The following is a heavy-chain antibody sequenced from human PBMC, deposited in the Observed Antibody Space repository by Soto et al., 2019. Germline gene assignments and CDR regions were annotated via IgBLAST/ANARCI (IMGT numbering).Heavy chain of an antibody. CDR3: AKVLRKHSSSPDFDS. V-gene: IGHV3-30*18. Sequence: ESGGGVVQPGRSLRLSCAVSGFTFTNYDMHWVRQAPGKGLERVALRSFDGSNKYYADSVKGRFTISTDNSRNTLFLQMTSLRGEDTAVYYCAKVLRKHSSSPDFDSWGQGTLVTVSS. D-gene: IGHD6-13*01. J-gene: IGHJ4*02. CDR2: RSFDGSNK. CDR1: GFTFTNYD.